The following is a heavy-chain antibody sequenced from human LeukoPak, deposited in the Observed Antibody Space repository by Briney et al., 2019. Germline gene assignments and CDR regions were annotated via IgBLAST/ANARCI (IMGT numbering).Heavy chain of an antibody. CDR3: ARGSTYYDILTGYKNYYTDV. CDR1: GGTFSSYA. CDR2: IIPIFGTA. D-gene: IGHD3-9*01. Sequence: SVKVSCKASGGTFSSYAISWVRQAPGQGLEWMGGIIPIFGTANYAQKFQGRVTITADKSTSTAYMELSSLRSEDTAVYYCARGSTYYDILTGYKNYYTDVWGKGTTVTVSS. V-gene: IGHV1-69*06. J-gene: IGHJ6*03.